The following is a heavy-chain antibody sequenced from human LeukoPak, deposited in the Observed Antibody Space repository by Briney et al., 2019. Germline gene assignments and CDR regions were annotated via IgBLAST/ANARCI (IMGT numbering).Heavy chain of an antibody. CDR1: GYTFTGYY. CDR3: ARARERITMIVVVRNPPVDY. D-gene: IGHD3-22*01. J-gene: IGHJ4*02. Sequence: GASVKVSCKASGYTFTGYYIHWVRQAPGQGLEWMGWINPNSGGTNYAQKFQGRVTMTRDTSISTAYMELSRLRSDDTAVYYCARARERITMIVVVRNPPVDYWGQGTLVTVSS. CDR2: INPNSGGT. V-gene: IGHV1-2*02.